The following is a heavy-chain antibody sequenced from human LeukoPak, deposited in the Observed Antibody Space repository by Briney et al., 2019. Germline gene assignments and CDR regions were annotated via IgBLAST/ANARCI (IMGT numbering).Heavy chain of an antibody. V-gene: IGHV5-51*01. J-gene: IGHJ4*02. CDR3: ARVRYDSRYYFDY. CDR1: GYSFTSYW. Sequence: GEFLKISCKGSGYSFTSYWIGWVRQMPGKGLEWMGIIYPGDSDTRYSPSFQGQVTISADKSISTAYLQWSSLKASDTAMYYCARVRYDSRYYFDYWGQGTLVTASS. D-gene: IGHD3-3*01. CDR2: IYPGDSDT.